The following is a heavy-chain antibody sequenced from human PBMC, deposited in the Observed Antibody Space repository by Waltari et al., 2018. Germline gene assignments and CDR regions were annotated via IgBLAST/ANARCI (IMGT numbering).Heavy chain of an antibody. D-gene: IGHD1-1*01. Sequence: QLQLQESGPGLVKPSETLSLTFPVSGGSISSLSYYLGWIRQPPGKGLEWIGSIYYSGSTYYNPSLKSRVTISVDTSKNQFSLKLSSVTAAETAVYYCARSPRQVERRAEQDFDIWGKGTMVTVSS. CDR3: ARSPRQVERRAEQDFDI. CDR1: GGSISSLSYY. CDR2: IYYSGST. J-gene: IGHJ3*02. V-gene: IGHV4-39*01.